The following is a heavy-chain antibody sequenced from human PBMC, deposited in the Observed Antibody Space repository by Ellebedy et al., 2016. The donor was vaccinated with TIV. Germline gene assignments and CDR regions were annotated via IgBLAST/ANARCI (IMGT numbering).Heavy chain of an antibody. V-gene: IGHV3-7*01. J-gene: IGHJ4*02. Sequence: GESLKISCAASGFTFSNCGMEWVRHAPGKGLEWVANIKKDGSEKHYVDSVKGRFTISRDNAKSSLYLQMNSLRAEDTAVYFCACGFDYWGQGTLVTVSS. CDR2: IKKDGSEK. CDR3: ACGFDY. CDR1: GFTFSNCG.